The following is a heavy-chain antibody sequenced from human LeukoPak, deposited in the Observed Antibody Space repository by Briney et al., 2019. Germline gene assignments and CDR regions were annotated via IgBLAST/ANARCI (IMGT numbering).Heavy chain of an antibody. CDR1: GGSVSGYY. J-gene: IGHJ4*02. CDR2: IYFNGAT. CDR3: ARYCGGGICDSKAFAY. D-gene: IGHD2-15*01. V-gene: IGHV4-59*02. Sequence: SETLSLTCTVSGGSVSGYYWSWIRQPPGRGLEWIGFIYFNGATSYNPSLKSRATISVDTSRDQFSLKLRSVTAADTAVYYCARYCGGGICDSKAFAYWGQGTLVTVSS.